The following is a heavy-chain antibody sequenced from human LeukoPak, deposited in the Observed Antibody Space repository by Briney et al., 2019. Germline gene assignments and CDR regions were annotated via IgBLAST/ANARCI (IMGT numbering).Heavy chain of an antibody. J-gene: IGHJ4*02. Sequence: ASVKVSCKASGYTFTGYYMHWVRQAPGQGLEWMGWINPNSGGTNYAQKFQGRVTMTRDTSISTAYMELSRLRSDDTAVYYCARRECSGGSCYDDFDYWGQGTLVAVSS. CDR1: GYTFTGYY. D-gene: IGHD2-15*01. CDR2: INPNSGGT. CDR3: ARRECSGGSCYDDFDY. V-gene: IGHV1-2*02.